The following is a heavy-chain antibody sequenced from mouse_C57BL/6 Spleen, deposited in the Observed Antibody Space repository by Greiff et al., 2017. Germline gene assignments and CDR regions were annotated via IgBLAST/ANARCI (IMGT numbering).Heavy chain of an antibody. D-gene: IGHD1-1*01. V-gene: IGHV1-66*01. CDR2: IYPGSGNT. CDR1: GYSFTSYY. Sequence: VQLKESGPELVKPGASVKISCKASGYSFTSYYIHWVKQRPGQGLEWIGWIYPGSGNTKYNEKFKGKATLTADTSSSTAYMQLSSLTSEDSAVYYCASPLLRYAMDYWGQGTSVTVSS. CDR3: ASPLLRYAMDY. J-gene: IGHJ4*01.